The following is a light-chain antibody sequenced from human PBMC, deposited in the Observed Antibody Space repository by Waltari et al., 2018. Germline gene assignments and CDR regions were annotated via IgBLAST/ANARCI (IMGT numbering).Light chain of an antibody. V-gene: IGKV1-33*01. CDR2: DAS. Sequence: DIQLTRSPSSLSASVGDRVTITCQASQDITNFLNWYQQKPGKAPKLLIYDASKLQTGVPSRFSGSGSGTDFTFTITSLQPEDAATYFCQQYDNLPPLSFGGGTKVDIK. J-gene: IGKJ4*01. CDR3: QQYDNLPPLS. CDR1: QDITNF.